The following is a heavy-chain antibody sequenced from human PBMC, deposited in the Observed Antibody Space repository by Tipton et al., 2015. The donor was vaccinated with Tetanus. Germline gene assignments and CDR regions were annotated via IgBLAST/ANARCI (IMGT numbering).Heavy chain of an antibody. J-gene: IGHJ4*02. D-gene: IGHD5-24*01. CDR3: ARGRDQYKSGNY. CDR1: GKSFSDYY. V-gene: IGHV4-34*01. Sequence: TLSLTCAVYGKSFSDYYCTWIRQSPGKGLEWIGEIHPSGSVNYNPSLKSRVTILLDTSENQFSLKLSSVTGADTAVYYCARGRDQYKSGNYWGQGTLVTVSS. CDR2: IHPSGSV.